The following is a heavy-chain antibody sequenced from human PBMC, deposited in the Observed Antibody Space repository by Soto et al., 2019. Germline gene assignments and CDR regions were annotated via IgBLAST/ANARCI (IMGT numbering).Heavy chain of an antibody. CDR3: ATGRHSSENAFDI. CDR1: VYTLTELS. V-gene: IGHV1-24*01. Sequence: ASGKVSCKVSVYTLTELSMHWVRQAPGKGLEWMGGFDPEDGETIYAQKFQGRVTMTEDTSTDTAYTELSSLRSEDTAVYYCATGRHSSENAFDIWGQGTMVTVSS. CDR2: FDPEDGET. D-gene: IGHD3-22*01. J-gene: IGHJ3*02.